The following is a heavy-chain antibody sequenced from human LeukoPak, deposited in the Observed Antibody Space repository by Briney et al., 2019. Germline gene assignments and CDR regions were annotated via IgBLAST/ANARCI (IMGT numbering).Heavy chain of an antibody. V-gene: IGHV3-7*01. CDR1: RFTFCSFW. D-gene: IGHD6-13*01. CDR2: IKKDGSEK. Sequence: GGSLRLSCVPSRFTFCSFWMSWVRQAPGKGLGWVANIKKDGSEKYYVDSVKGRFTLSRDNAKNSLYLQMNSLRAEDTAVYYCARDPSISWYGLSGFDYWGQGTLVTVSS. CDR3: ARDPSISWYGLSGFDY. J-gene: IGHJ4*02.